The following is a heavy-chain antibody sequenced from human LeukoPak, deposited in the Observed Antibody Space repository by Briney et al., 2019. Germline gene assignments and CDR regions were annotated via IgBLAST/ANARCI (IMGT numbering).Heavy chain of an antibody. Sequence: GGSLRLSCAASGFTFSDYYMSWIRQAPGRGLEWVSYISTGSSYTNSADSVKGRFTIARDNAKNSLYLQMNSLRAEDTALYYCARAEGGPATAIYWGQGTLVTVSS. V-gene: IGHV3-11*05. CDR2: ISTGSSYT. CDR1: GFTFSDYY. D-gene: IGHD2-21*02. CDR3: ARAEGGPATAIY. J-gene: IGHJ4*02.